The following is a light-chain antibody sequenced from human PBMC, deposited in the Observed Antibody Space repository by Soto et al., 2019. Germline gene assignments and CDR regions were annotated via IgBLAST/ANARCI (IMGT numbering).Light chain of an antibody. CDR3: CAYVGARSYV. V-gene: IGLV2-23*01. CDR1: NNL. J-gene: IGLJ1*01. Sequence: QSVLTQPASVSGSPGQSITISCTGTNNLASWYQQHPGKAPKVVVYEGTKRPSGVSNRFSGSNSGGTASLTISGLQAKDEASYFCCAYVGARSYVFGPGTKVTVL. CDR2: EGT.